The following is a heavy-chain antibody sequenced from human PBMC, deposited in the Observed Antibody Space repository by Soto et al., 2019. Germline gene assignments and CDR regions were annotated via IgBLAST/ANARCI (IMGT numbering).Heavy chain of an antibody. J-gene: IGHJ4*02. CDR1: GFTFSSYA. CDR3: AKDSRSRIAVAGSVSGY. D-gene: IGHD6-19*01. V-gene: IGHV3-23*01. CDR2: ISGSGGST. Sequence: EVQLLESGGGLVQPGGSLRLSCAASGFTFSSYAMSWVRQAPGKRLEWVSAISGSGGSTYYADSVKGRFTISRDNSKNTLYLQMNSLRAEDTAVYYCAKDSRSRIAVAGSVSGYWGQGTLVTVSS.